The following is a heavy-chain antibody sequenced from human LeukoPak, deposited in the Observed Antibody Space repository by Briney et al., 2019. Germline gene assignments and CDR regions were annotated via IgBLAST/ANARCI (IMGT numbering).Heavy chain of an antibody. J-gene: IGHJ3*02. CDR3: ARGPSDNVLRFLEWLSKGAFDI. CDR1: GYTFTGYY. CDR2: INPNSGGT. D-gene: IGHD3-3*01. Sequence: ASVKVSCKASGYTFTGYYMHWVRQAPGQGLEWMGWINPNSGGTNYAQKFQGRVTMTRDTSISTAYMELSRLRSDDTAVYYCARGPSDNVLRFLEWLSKGAFDIWGQGTMVTVSS. V-gene: IGHV1-2*02.